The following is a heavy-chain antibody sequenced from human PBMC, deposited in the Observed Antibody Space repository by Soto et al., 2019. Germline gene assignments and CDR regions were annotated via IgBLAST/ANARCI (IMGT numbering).Heavy chain of an antibody. Sequence: SETLSLTCTVSGDSISSYYWSWIRQPPGKGLEWIGYIYYSGSTNYNPSLKSRVTISVDTSKNQFSLKLSSVTAADTAVYYCARDLGYYDFWSGPTTRDYYYGMDVWGQGTTVTVSS. CDR1: GDSISSYY. J-gene: IGHJ6*02. CDR3: ARDLGYYDFWSGPTTRDYYYGMDV. D-gene: IGHD3-3*01. V-gene: IGHV4-59*01. CDR2: IYYSGST.